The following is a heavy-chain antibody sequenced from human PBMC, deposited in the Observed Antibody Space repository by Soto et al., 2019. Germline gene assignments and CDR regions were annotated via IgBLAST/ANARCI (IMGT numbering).Heavy chain of an antibody. CDR2: IYYSGST. CDR1: GGSISSGDYY. Sequence: PSETLSLTCTVSGGSISSGDYYWSWIRQPPGKGLEWIGYIYYSGSTYYNPSLKSRVTISVDTSKNQLSLKLSSVTAADTAVYYCARVVVTTPDRWLDYWGQGTLVTVSS. V-gene: IGHV4-30-4*01. J-gene: IGHJ4*02. CDR3: ARVVVTTPDRWLDY. D-gene: IGHD2-21*02.